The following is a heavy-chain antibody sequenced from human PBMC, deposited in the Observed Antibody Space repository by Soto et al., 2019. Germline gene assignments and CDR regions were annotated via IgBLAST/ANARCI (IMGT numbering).Heavy chain of an antibody. CDR3: AKIRSPPGRDCLRISCAHYYYYGMDV. D-gene: IGHD2-2*01. V-gene: IGHV1-69*12. Sequence: QVQLVQSGAEAKKPGSAVRVSCKASEGTFSEHGISWVRQAPGQGLEWMGGIIPIYGTTDYAQKFADRMSITADESTGTVYMELSNLRSEDTAVYFCAKIRSPPGRDCLRISCAHYYYYGMDVWGQGTTVTVSS. CDR2: IIPIYGTT. J-gene: IGHJ6*02. CDR1: EGTFSEHG.